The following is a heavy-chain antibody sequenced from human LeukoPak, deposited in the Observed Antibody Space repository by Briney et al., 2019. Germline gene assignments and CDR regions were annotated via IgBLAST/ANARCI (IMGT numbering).Heavy chain of an antibody. D-gene: IGHD2-21*02. CDR2: ISSSGSTI. Sequence: GGSLRLSCAASGFTFSDYYMTWIRQAPGKGLEWVSCISSSGSTIFYADSVKGRFTISRDNAKSSLFLQMNSLRAEDTAVYYCARVNRVTAIQELDYWGQGTVVTVSS. CDR3: ARVNRVTAIQELDY. J-gene: IGHJ4*02. V-gene: IGHV3-11*01. CDR1: GFTFSDYY.